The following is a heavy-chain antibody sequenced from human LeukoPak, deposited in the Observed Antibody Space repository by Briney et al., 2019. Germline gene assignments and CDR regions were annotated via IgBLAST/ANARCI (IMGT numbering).Heavy chain of an antibody. CDR1: GGSISSSSYY. V-gene: IGHV4-39*01. J-gene: IGHJ4*02. Sequence: SETLSLTCTVSGGSISSSSYYWGWIRQPPGKGLEWIGSIYYSGSTYYNPSLKSRVTISVDTSKNQFSLKLSSVTAADTAVYYCARRVVQLLASDYWGQGTLVTVSS. CDR3: ARRVVQLLASDY. CDR2: IYYSGST. D-gene: IGHD5-18*01.